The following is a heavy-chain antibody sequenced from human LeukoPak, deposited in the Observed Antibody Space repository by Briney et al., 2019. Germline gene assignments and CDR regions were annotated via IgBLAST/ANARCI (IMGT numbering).Heavy chain of an antibody. CDR3: ARGIWSRTVSSYYFDY. CDR1: GFTFTNYA. Sequence: AASVTVSCKASGFTFTNYAMQWVRQAPGQRLEWMGWINAGNGHTRYSQRFQGRVTITRDTSATTAYMEVTSLRSEDTAVYYCARGIWSRTVSSYYFDYWGQGTLVTVSS. CDR2: INAGNGHT. D-gene: IGHD3-3*01. J-gene: IGHJ4*02. V-gene: IGHV1-3*01.